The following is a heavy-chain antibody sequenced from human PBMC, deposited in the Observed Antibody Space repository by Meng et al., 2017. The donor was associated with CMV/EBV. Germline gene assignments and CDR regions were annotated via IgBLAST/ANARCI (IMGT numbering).Heavy chain of an antibody. CDR2: ISGSGGST. Sequence: GESLKISCAASGFTFSSYAMSWVRQAPGKGLEWVSAISGSGGSTYYADSVKGRFTISRDNSKNTLYLQMNSLRAEDTAVYYCAKLLVVAGTVGRTKGAYRDYWGQGTLVTVPQ. CDR1: GFTFSSYA. V-gene: IGHV3-23*01. J-gene: IGHJ4*02. CDR3: AKLLVVAGTVGRTKGAYRDY. D-gene: IGHD6-19*01.